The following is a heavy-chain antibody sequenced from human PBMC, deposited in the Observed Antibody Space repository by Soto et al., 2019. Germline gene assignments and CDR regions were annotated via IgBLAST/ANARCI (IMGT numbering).Heavy chain of an antibody. J-gene: IGHJ4*02. CDR2: IFHSGST. V-gene: IGHV4-30-2*01. Sequence: SETLSLTCTVSGGSISSGGYSWSWLRQPPGKGLEWIGYIFHSGSTYYNPSLKSRVTISVDGSKNHFSLELSSVTAADTAVYYCARLYGFSGFDYWGQGTLVTVSS. CDR3: ARLYGFSGFDY. D-gene: IGHD6-25*01. CDR1: GGSISSGGYS.